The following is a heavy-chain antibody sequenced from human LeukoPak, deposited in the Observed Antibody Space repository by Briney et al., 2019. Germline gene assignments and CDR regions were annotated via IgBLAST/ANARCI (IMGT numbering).Heavy chain of an antibody. CDR1: GYTFTGYY. CDR3: ARVVAARNWYFDL. D-gene: IGHD6-6*01. V-gene: IGHV1-2*06. J-gene: IGHJ2*01. CDR2: INPNSGGT. Sequence: ASVKVSCKASGYTFTGYYMHWVRQAPGQGLEWMGRINPNSGGTNYAQKFQGRVTMTRDTSISTAYMELSRLRSDDTAVYYRARVVAARNWYFDLWGRGTLVTVSS.